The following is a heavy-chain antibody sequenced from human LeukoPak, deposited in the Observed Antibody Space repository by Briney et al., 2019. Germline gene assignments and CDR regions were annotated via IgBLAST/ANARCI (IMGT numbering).Heavy chain of an antibody. CDR3: ARQEISSSCYGLVY. CDR2: ASSKGTV. J-gene: IGHJ4*02. V-gene: IGHV4-4*07. D-gene: IGHD6-13*01. CDR1: GASLSSYF. Sequence: SQTLSLTCAVSGASLSSYFWHWIRHPAGKGLEWIGRASSKGTVNYSPSLTSRVSMSIDTSKSQFSLTLNSVTAADTAIYYCARQEISSSCYGLVYWGQGTQVTVSS.